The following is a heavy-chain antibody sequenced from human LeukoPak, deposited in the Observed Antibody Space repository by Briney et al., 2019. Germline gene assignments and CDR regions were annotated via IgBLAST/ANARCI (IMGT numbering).Heavy chain of an antibody. D-gene: IGHD6-13*01. J-gene: IGHJ4*02. Sequence: PSETLSLTCTVSGGSISSYYWSWIRQPPGKGLEWIGYIYYSGSTNYNPSLKSRVTISVDTSKNQFSLKLSSVTAADTAVYYCARGEEIAAAGTDFDYWGQGTLVTVSS. CDR1: GGSISSYY. V-gene: IGHV4-59*12. CDR3: ARGEEIAAAGTDFDY. CDR2: IYYSGST.